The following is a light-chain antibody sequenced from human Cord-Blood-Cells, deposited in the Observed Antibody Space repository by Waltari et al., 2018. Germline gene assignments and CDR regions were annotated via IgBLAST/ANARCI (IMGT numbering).Light chain of an antibody. Sequence: DIQMTQSNSSLSVSVGDRVTITCRASQRLTIYLHGYQQKPGKAPKLLIYAASSWQSGVPSRFSGSGSGTDFTLTIISLQPEDFATYYCQQSYSTPFTFGPGTKVDIK. J-gene: IGKJ3*01. V-gene: IGKV1-39*01. CDR2: AAS. CDR1: QRLTIY. CDR3: QQSYSTPFT.